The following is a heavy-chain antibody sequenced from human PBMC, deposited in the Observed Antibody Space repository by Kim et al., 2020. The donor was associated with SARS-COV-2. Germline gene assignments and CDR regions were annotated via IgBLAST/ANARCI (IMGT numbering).Heavy chain of an antibody. CDR3: ATWDFMVRGVIGAFDI. Sequence: SLKSRVTISVDTSKNQFSLKLSSVTAADTAVYYCATWDFMVRGVIGAFDIWGQGTMVTVSS. D-gene: IGHD3-10*01. J-gene: IGHJ3*02. V-gene: IGHV4-59*01.